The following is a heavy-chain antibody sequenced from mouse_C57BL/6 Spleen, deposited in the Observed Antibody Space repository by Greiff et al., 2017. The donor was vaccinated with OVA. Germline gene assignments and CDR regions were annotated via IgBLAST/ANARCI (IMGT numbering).Heavy chain of an antibody. CDR3: ARSEWGYYGLFAY. D-gene: IGHD1-1*01. V-gene: IGHV1-69*01. CDR1: GYTFTSYW. CDR2: IDPSDSYT. J-gene: IGHJ3*01. Sequence: QVQLQQPGAELVMPGASVKLSCKASGYTFTSYWMHWVKQRPGQGLEWIGEIDPSDSYTNYNQKFKGKSTLTVDKSSSTASMQLSSLTSADSAVYYCARSEWGYYGLFAYWGQGTLVTVSA.